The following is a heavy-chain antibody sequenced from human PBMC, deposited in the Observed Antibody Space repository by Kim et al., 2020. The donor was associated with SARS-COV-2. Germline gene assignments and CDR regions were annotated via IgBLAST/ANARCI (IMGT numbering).Heavy chain of an antibody. CDR3: ARVYDYVWGSNPDAFDI. V-gene: IGHV4-59*01. Sequence: LKRRGTISVDTSKNQFSLKLSSVTAANTAVYYCARVYDYVWGSNPDAFDIWGQGTMVTVSS. D-gene: IGHD3-16*01. J-gene: IGHJ3*02.